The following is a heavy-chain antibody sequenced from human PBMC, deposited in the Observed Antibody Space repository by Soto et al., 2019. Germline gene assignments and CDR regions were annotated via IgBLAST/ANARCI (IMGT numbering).Heavy chain of an antibody. CDR2: IWYDGSNK. D-gene: IGHD4-17*01. CDR3: AKGGGPYGDYGWNDFDI. J-gene: IGHJ3*02. CDR1: GFTFSSYG. Sequence: PGGSLRLSCAASGFTFSSYGMHWVRQAPGKGLEWVAVIWYDGSNKYYADSVKGRFTISRDNSKNTLYLQMNSLRAEDTAVYYCAKGGGPYGDYGWNDFDIWGQGTMVTVSS. V-gene: IGHV3-33*06.